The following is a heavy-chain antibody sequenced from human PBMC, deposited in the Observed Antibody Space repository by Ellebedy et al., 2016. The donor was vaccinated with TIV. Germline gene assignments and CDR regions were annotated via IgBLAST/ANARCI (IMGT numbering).Heavy chain of an antibody. V-gene: IGHV3-7*01. CDR1: GFTFSASW. CDR3: ATDKVCFTFDN. Sequence: PGGSLRLSCAASGFTFSASWMTWVRQAPGQGLEWVANINQDGRTTNSVDSVNGPFTISRDNAKNSLYLQLHSLRVDDTAMYYCATDKVCFTFDNWGRGTMVTVSS. J-gene: IGHJ3*02. CDR2: INQDGRTT.